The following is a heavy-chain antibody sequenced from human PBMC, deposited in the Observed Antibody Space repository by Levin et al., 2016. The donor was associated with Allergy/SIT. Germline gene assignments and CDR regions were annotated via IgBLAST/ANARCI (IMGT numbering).Heavy chain of an antibody. D-gene: IGHD7-27*01. CDR1: GGSISSSSYY. Sequence: SETLSLTCTVSGGSISSSSYYWGWIRQPPGKGLEWIGSIYYSGSTYYNPSLKSRVTISVDTSKNQFSLKLSSVTAADTAVYYCARTRLGTAFDYWGQGTLVTVSS. J-gene: IGHJ4*02. CDR2: IYYSGST. CDR3: ARTRLGTAFDY. V-gene: IGHV4-39*01.